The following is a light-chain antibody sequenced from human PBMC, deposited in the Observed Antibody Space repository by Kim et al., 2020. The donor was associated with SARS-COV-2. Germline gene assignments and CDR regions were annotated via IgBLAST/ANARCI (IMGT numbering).Light chain of an antibody. CDR2: WAS. V-gene: IGKV4-1*01. Sequence: RPTLNCKSRQTVLYNSNNKNYLAWYQQKPGQAPKLLIYWASIRESGVSDRFSGSGSETDFTLTISSLQAEDVAVYFCQQYYSTPPSFGQGTKLEI. CDR1: QTVLYNSNNKNY. CDR3: QQYYSTPPS. J-gene: IGKJ2*03.